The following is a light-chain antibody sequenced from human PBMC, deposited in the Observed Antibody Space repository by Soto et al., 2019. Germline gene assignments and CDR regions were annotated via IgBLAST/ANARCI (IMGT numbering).Light chain of an antibody. CDR2: AAS. V-gene: IGKV1D-17*01. CDR3: LLDFSYFWA. Sequence: NPMTQASSAMSASFRDRVTITCGARQGISNYLAWFQQKPGKVPKHLIYAASSLQSGVPSRFSGSLSGTDFTLTISSLQAEDFATYYCLLDFSYFWAFGQGTKVDIK. J-gene: IGKJ1*01. CDR1: QGISNY.